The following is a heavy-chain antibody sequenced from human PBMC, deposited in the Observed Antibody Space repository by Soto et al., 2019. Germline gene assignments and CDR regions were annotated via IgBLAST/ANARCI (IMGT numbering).Heavy chain of an antibody. Sequence: AASVKVSCKASGYTFTSYAMHWVRQAPGQRLEWMGWINAGNGNTKYSQKFQGRVTITRDTSASTAYMELSSLRSEDTAVYYCARDFWGGGYYDSSGYYVWDYWSQGTLVTVSS. V-gene: IGHV1-3*01. J-gene: IGHJ4*02. D-gene: IGHD3-22*01. CDR1: GYTFTSYA. CDR3: ARDFWGGGYYDSSGYYVWDY. CDR2: INAGNGNT.